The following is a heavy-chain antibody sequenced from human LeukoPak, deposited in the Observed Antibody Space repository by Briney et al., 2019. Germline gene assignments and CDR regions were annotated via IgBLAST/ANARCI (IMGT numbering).Heavy chain of an antibody. V-gene: IGHV3-23*01. CDR2: VTDSGGST. D-gene: IGHD6-19*01. CDR1: GFTFGDYG. CDR3: TRSTQWLFDF. J-gene: IGHJ4*02. Sequence: GGTLRLSCTTSGFTFGDYGLSWVRQVPGKGLEWVSAVTDSGGSTQYADSVKGRFIISRDNSKNTLHLQMSNLGTEDTAVYYCTRSTQWLFDFWGQGTLVTVSS.